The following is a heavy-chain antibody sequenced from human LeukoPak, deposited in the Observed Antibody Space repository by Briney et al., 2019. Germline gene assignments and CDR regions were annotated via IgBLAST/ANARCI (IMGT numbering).Heavy chain of an antibody. CDR1: GGSISSSSYY. V-gene: IGHV4-39*07. CDR2: IYHSGST. CDR3: ASEGISSRFDY. Sequence: SETLSLTCTVTGGSISSSSYYWGWIRQPPGKGLEWIGSIYHSGSTNYNPSLKSRVTISLDKSKNQFSLKLSSVTAADTAVYYCASEGISSRFDYWGQGTLVTVSS. J-gene: IGHJ4*02. D-gene: IGHD6-13*01.